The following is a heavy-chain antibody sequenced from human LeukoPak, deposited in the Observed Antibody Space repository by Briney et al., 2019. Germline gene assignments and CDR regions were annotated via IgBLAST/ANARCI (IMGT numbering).Heavy chain of an antibody. V-gene: IGHV4-39*07. J-gene: IGHJ4*02. CDR2: IYYSGST. CDR1: GGSISSSSYY. D-gene: IGHD5-12*01. Sequence: SETLSLTCTVSGGSISSSSYYWGWIRQPPGKELEWIGCIYYSGSTYYSPSLKSRVTKSVDTSKNQFSLKLSSVTAADTAVYYCARERKGGYAPGGVAFDFWGQGTLVTVSS. CDR3: ARERKGGYAPGGVAFDF.